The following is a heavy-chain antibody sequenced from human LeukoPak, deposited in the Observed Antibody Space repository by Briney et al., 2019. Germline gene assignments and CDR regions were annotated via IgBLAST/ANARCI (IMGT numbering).Heavy chain of an antibody. J-gene: IGHJ6*03. Sequence: SETLSLTCTVSGGSISSYYWSWIRQPPGKGLEWIGYIYYSGSTNYKPSLKSRVTISVDTSKNQFSLKLSSVTAADTAVYYCARSSPRFRKWWTTQYYYMDVWGKGTTVTISS. CDR3: ARSSPRFRKWWTTQYYYMDV. CDR2: IYYSGST. V-gene: IGHV4-59*01. CDR1: GGSISSYY. D-gene: IGHD2-15*01.